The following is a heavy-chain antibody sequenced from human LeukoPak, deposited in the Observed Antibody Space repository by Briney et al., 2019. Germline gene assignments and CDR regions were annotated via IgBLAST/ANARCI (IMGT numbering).Heavy chain of an antibody. V-gene: IGHV3-23*01. D-gene: IGHD6-13*01. J-gene: IGHJ4*02. Sequence: GGSLRLSCAASGFTFSSYAINWVRQAPGKGLEWVSVISGSGGSTYYADSVKGRFTISRDNSKNTLYLQMDSLRGEDTAVYYCAKDRSSSWYFDYWGQGTLVTVSS. CDR1: GFTFSSYA. CDR2: ISGSGGST. CDR3: AKDRSSSWYFDY.